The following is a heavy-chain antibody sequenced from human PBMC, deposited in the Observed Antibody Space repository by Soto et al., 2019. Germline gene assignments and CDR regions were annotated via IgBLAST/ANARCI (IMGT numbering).Heavy chain of an antibody. CDR3: ATTMVRGVISYYYGMDV. J-gene: IGHJ6*02. Sequence: ASLTVSCTASGYTYTGYYMHWVRQAPGQGLEWMGWINPNSGGTNYAQKFQGRVTMTRDTSISTAYMELSRLRSDDTAVYYCATTMVRGVISYYYGMDVWGQGTTVTVS. CDR1: GYTYTGYY. V-gene: IGHV1-2*02. D-gene: IGHD3-10*01. CDR2: INPNSGGT.